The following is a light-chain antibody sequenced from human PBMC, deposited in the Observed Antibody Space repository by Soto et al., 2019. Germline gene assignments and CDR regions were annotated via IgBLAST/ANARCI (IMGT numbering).Light chain of an antibody. V-gene: IGLV2-14*01. CDR3: SSFTSSSTVV. CDR1: SSDVGGYNY. J-gene: IGLJ2*01. Sequence: LTQPASVSGSPGQSITLSCTGTSSDVGGYNYVSWYQQHPGKAPNLMIYDVSNRPSGVSNRFSGSKSGNTASLTISGLQPEDEADYYCSSFTSSSTVVFGGGTKLTVL. CDR2: DVS.